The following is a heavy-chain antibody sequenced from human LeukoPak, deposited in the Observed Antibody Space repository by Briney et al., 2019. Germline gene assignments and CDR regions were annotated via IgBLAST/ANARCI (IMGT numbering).Heavy chain of an antibody. J-gene: IGHJ5*02. V-gene: IGHV4-39*07. Sequence: PSETLSLTCTVSGGSISSSSYYWGWIRQPPGKGLEWIGSIYYSGSTYYNPSLKSRVTISVDTSKNQFSLKLSSVTAADTAVYYCARDRKVSEFGVDTLHDGFDPWGQGTLVTVSS. D-gene: IGHD3-3*01. CDR3: ARDRKVSEFGVDTLHDGFDP. CDR2: IYYSGST. CDR1: GGSISSSSYY.